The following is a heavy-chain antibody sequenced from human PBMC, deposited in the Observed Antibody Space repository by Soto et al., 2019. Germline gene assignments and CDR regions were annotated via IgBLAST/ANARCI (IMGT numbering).Heavy chain of an antibody. D-gene: IGHD1-7*01. V-gene: IGHV3-64D*06. CDR2: ISNNGGST. J-gene: IGHJ4*02. CDR1: GFTFSSYA. Sequence: EVQLVESGGGLVQPGGSLRLSCSASGFTFSSYAMHWVRQAPGKGLEYVSAISNNGGSTYCADSVKGRFTISRDNSKNTLYLQMSSLRAEDTAVYYCVKSYNWNYFADFDYWGQGTLVTVSS. CDR3: VKSYNWNYFADFDY.